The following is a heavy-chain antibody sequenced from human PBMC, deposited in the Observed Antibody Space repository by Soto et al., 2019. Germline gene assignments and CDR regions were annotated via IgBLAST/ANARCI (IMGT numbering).Heavy chain of an antibody. D-gene: IGHD2-2*01. V-gene: IGHV4-31*03. CDR1: GGSISSGDYY. CDR3: AKEKISTSCCNWFDP. CDR2: IYYSGST. Sequence: PSETLSLTCTVSGGSISSGDYYWGWIRQHPGKGLEWIGYIYYSGSTYYNPSLKSRVTISVDTSKNQFSLKLSSVTAADTAVYYCAKEKISTSCCNWFDPWGQGTLVTVSS. J-gene: IGHJ5*02.